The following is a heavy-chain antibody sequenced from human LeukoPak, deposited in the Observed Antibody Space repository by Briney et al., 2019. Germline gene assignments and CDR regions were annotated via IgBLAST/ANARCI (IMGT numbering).Heavy chain of an antibody. CDR1: GYSISSGYY. CDR3: ARGPFSSWYFRESWYFDL. V-gene: IGHV4-38-2*02. CDR2: IYHSGST. Sequence: SETLSLTCTVSGYSISSGYYWGWIRQPPGKGLEWIGSIYHSGSTYYNPSLKSRVTISVDTSKNQFSLKLSSVTAADTAVYYCARGPFSSWYFRESWYFDLWGRGTLVTVSS. J-gene: IGHJ2*01. D-gene: IGHD6-13*01.